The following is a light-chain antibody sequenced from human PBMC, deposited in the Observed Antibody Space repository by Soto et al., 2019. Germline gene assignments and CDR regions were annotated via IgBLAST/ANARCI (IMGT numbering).Light chain of an antibody. CDR2: ATS. J-gene: IGKJ3*01. Sequence: EIVLTQSPGTLSLSPGERATLSCRASQTINNKFLAWYQHKPGQAPRLLVYATSDRATGIPDRFSGSGSGTDFTLAISRLESEAFALYYYHHYGSAFTFGPGTKVDIK. CDR1: QTINNKF. V-gene: IGKV3-20*01. CDR3: HHYGSAFT.